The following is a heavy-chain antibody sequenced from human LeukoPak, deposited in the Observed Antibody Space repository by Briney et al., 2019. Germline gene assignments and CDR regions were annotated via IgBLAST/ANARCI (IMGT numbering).Heavy chain of an antibody. CDR3: TTESSGYYYVVLYYFDY. V-gene: IGHV3-43D*03. J-gene: IGHJ4*02. D-gene: IGHD3-22*01. CDR1: GFTFDDYA. CDR2: ISWDGGST. Sequence: QPGGSLRLSCAASGFTFDDYAMHWVRQAPGKGLEWVSLISWDGGSTYYADSVKGRFTISRDNSKNSLYLQMNSLKTEDTAVYYCTTESSGYYYVVLYYFDYWGQGTLVTVSS.